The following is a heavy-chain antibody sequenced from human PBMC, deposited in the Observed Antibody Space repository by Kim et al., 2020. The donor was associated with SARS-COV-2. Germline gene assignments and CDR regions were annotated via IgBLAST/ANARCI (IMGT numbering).Heavy chain of an antibody. CDR3: ARVANGDYDRYFDL. CDR2: IYYSGST. CDR1: GGSISSYY. D-gene: IGHD4-17*01. V-gene: IGHV4-59*01. J-gene: IGHJ2*01. Sequence: ETLSLTCTVSGGSISSYYWTWIRQPPGKGLEWIGYIYYSGSTNYNPSLKSRVTISLDTSKNQFSLKLSSVTAADTAVYYCARVANGDYDRYFDLWGRGTLVTVSS.